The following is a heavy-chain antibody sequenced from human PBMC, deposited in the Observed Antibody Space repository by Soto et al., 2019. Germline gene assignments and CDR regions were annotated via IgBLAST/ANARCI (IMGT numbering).Heavy chain of an antibody. CDR3: ARDVGWRAHDY. V-gene: IGHV3-7*01. CDR2: IKEDGSDT. CDR1: GFTFSRNW. D-gene: IGHD2-15*01. J-gene: IGHJ4*02. Sequence: EVQLVESGGGLVQPGGSLRLSCAASGFTFSRNWMAWVRQAPGKGLEWVAKIKEDGSDTYYVDSVKGRFTISRDNAKNSLYLQMNSLRVEDTAIYYCARDVGWRAHDYWGQGTLVTVSS.